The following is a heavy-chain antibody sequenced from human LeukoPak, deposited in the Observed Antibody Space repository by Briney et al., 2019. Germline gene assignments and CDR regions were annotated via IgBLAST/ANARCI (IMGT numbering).Heavy chain of an antibody. J-gene: IGHJ4*02. CDR3: ARVESLSSGWYEVIDY. CDR2: FDPEDGET. V-gene: IGHV1-24*01. CDR1: GYTLTELS. D-gene: IGHD6-19*01. Sequence: ASVKVSCKVSGYTLTELSMHWVRQAPGKGLEWMGGFDPEDGETIYAQKFQGRVTMTEDTSTDTAYMELSSLRSEDTAVYYCARVESLSSGWYEVIDYWGQGTLVTVSS.